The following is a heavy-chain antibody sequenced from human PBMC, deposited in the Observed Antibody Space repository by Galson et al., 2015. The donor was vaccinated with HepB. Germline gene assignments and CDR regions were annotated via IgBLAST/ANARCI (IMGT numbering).Heavy chain of an antibody. CDR2: IYPYDSDT. J-gene: IGHJ6*02. Sequence: QSGAEVKKPGESLKISCKGSGYSFTDYWIGWVRQMPGKGLEWMGIIYPYDSDTRYSPSFQGQVTISADKSITTAYLQWSSLKASDTAMYYCARRSSGRDGYNWDYYYYGMDVWGQGTTVTVSS. CDR1: GYSFTDYW. V-gene: IGHV5-51*03. D-gene: IGHD5-24*01. CDR3: ARRSSGRDGYNWDYYYYGMDV.